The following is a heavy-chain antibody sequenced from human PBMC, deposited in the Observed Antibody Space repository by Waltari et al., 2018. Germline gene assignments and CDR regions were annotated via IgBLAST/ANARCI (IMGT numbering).Heavy chain of an antibody. J-gene: IGHJ4*02. CDR1: GFPFSSYE. CDR2: ISSSGSTI. D-gene: IGHD5-18*01. V-gene: IGHV3-48*03. CDR3: ARELRGGYSYGYDY. Sequence: EVQLVESGGGLVQPGGSLRLSCAASGFPFSSYELTWVRRAPGKGLEWVSYISSSGSTIYYADSVKGRFTISRDNAKNSLYLQMNSLRAEDTAVYYCARELRGGYSYGYDYWGQGTLVTVSS.